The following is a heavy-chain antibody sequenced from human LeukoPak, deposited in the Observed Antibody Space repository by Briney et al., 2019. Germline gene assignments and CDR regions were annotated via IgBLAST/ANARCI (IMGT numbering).Heavy chain of an antibody. D-gene: IGHD2-2*01. CDR1: GYTFTGHY. V-gene: IGHV1-2*02. J-gene: IGHJ4*02. Sequence: ASVKVSCKATGYTFTGHYMHWVRQAPGQGPEWMGWINPKSGGTKYGQKFQGRVTMTRDTSISTAYMELSSLRSDDTAVYYCAAVGYCSSTSCYPDDYWGQGTLVTVSS. CDR2: INPKSGGT. CDR3: AAVGYCSSTSCYPDDY.